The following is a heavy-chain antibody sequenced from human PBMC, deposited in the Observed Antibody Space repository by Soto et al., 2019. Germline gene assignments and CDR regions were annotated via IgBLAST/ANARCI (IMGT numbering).Heavy chain of an antibody. CDR3: VRGVVVVVGSTAENFDH. V-gene: IGHV3-48*02. J-gene: IGHJ4*02. CDR1: VFTFTKYS. CDR2: ISYSGETK. D-gene: IGHD2-15*01. Sequence: GGSLRLSCVTSVFTFTKYSMNWVRQAPGKGLEWVSYISYSGETKYYADSLKGRYAISRDDAKNSVYLQMNSLRDEDTAFYYCVRGVVVVVGSTAENFDHWGQGTLVTVSS.